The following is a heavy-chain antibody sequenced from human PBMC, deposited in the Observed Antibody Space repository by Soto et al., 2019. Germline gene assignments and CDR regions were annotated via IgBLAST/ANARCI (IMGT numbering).Heavy chain of an antibody. CDR3: ASGVGVATRPGYYFDY. D-gene: IGHD5-12*01. J-gene: IGHJ4*02. CDR1: GYTFTSYA. CDR2: INAGNGNT. Sequence: ASVKVSCKASGYTFTSYAMHWVRQAPGQRLEWMGWINAGNGNTKYSQKFQGRVTITRDTSASTAYMELSSLRSEDTAVYYCASGVGVATRPGYYFDYWGQGTLVTVSS. V-gene: IGHV1-3*01.